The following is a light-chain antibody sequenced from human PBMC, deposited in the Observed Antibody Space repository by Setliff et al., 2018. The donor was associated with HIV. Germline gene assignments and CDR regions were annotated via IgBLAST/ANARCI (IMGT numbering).Light chain of an antibody. CDR3: GSWDSSLSAFV. CDR1: PPNIANNY. J-gene: IGLJ1*01. Sequence: QSALTQPASVSAAPGQKVTISCSGSPPNIANNYGSWYQQHPGTVPELLIYDNDEQPSGIPDRVSGSKSGTSATLGITGLQTGDEADYYCGSWDSSLSAFVFGTGTKVTVL. CDR2: DND. V-gene: IGLV1-51*01.